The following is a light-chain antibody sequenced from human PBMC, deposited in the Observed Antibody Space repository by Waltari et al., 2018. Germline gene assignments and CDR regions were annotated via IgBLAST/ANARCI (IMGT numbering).Light chain of an antibody. CDR2: GNI. CDR3: QSYDSSLSAFV. J-gene: IGLJ1*01. CDR1: TSNIGAGYD. V-gene: IGLV1-40*01. Sequence: QSVLTQPPSVSGAPGQRVTVPCTGSTSNIGAGYDVHWYKQLPGSAPKLVIFGNINRPSGVPDRLSGSKSATSASLAITGLQAEDEADDYCQSYDSSLSAFVFGTGTKVTVL.